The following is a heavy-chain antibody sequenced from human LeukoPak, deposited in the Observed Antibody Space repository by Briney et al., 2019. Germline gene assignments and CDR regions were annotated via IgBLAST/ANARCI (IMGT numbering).Heavy chain of an antibody. J-gene: IGHJ4*02. CDR3: SVQLGIPYFDY. CDR1: GYTFTGYY. CDR2: INPNRGGT. D-gene: IGHD7-27*01. V-gene: IGHV1-2*02. Sequence: ASVKVSCKASGYTFTGYYMHWVRQAPGQGLAWMGWINPNRGGTNYAQKFRGRVTMTRATSISTAYMELSRLRSDDTAVYYCSVQLGIPYFDYWGQGTLVTVSS.